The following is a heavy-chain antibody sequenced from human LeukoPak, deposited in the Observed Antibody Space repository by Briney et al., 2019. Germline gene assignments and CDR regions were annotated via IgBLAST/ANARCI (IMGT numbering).Heavy chain of an antibody. CDR2: IYYSGST. Sequence: PSETLSLTCTVSGGSISSSSYYWGWIRQPPGKGLEWIGSIYYSGSTYYNPSLKSRVTISVDTSKNQFSLKLSSVTAADTAVYYCARRASGQQLDYFDYWGQETLVTVSS. D-gene: IGHD6-13*01. J-gene: IGHJ4*02. V-gene: IGHV4-39*01. CDR3: ARRASGQQLDYFDY. CDR1: GGSISSSSYY.